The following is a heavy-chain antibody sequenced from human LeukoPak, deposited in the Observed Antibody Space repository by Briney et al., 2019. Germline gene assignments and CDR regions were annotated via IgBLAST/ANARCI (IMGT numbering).Heavy chain of an antibody. CDR1: GFRFFNYE. Sequence: GGSLRLSCEASGFRFFNYEMNWVRQAPGKGLEWVSYIISSGSTKYYADSVKGRCTISRDNAKNSLYLEMNSLRVDDTAVYYCARVDSGRYYGHDYWGQGTLVTVTS. D-gene: IGHD1-26*01. V-gene: IGHV3-48*03. CDR2: IISSGSTK. CDR3: ARVDSGRYYGHDY. J-gene: IGHJ4*02.